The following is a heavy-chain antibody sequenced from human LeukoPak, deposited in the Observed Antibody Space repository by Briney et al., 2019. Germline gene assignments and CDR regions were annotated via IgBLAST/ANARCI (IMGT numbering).Heavy chain of an antibody. J-gene: IGHJ4*02. V-gene: IGHV4-59*01. CDR3: ARAWYSSSAFDY. CDR2: IYYSGST. D-gene: IGHD6-13*01. Sequence: PSETLSLTCTVSGGSISSYYWSWIRQPPGKGLEWIGYIYYSGSTNYNPSLKSRVTISVDTSKNQFSLKLSSVTAADTAVYYCARAWYSSSAFDYWGQGTLVTVSS. CDR1: GGSISSYY.